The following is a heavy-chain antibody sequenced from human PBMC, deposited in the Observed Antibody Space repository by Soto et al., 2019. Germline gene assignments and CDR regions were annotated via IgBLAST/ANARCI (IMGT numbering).Heavy chain of an antibody. V-gene: IGHV4-30-4*02. CDR2: ICNSGSH. CDR3: GRSQRGHSYRPFDP. J-gene: IGHJ5*02. D-gene: IGHD5-12*01. CDR1: GCSISSGSYY. Sequence: SGTLSLTCTISGCSISSGSYYWNWIRQPPGKGLVWFRYICNSGSHYYNPSLKTLVTISADTSKYQFSLKLTSDTAADTAVYFCGRSQRGHSYRPFDPWGQGTLVTVSS.